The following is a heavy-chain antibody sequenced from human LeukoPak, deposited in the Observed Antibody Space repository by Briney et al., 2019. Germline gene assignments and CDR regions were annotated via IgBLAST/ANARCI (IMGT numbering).Heavy chain of an antibody. CDR2: INHSGST. CDR3: ARVVVVPAAMLYYYYYGMDV. J-gene: IGHJ6*02. D-gene: IGHD2-2*01. V-gene: IGHV4-34*01. CDR1: GGSFSGYY. Sequence: SETLSLTCAVYGGSFSGYYWSWIRQPPGKGLEWIGEINHSGSTNHNPSLKSRVTISVDTSKNQFSLKLSSVTAADTAVYYCARVVVVPAAMLYYYYYGMDVWGQGTTVTVSS.